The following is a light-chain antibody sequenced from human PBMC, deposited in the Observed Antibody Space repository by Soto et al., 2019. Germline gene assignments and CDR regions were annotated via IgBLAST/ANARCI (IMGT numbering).Light chain of an antibody. Sequence: QSALTQPASVSGSPGQSITISCTGTSSDVGGYNYVSWYQQHPGKAPKLMIYDVSNRPSGVSNRFSASKSGNTASLTISGLQAEDEADYYCSSYTSSSTDVFGTGTQLTVL. CDR2: DVS. CDR1: SSDVGGYNY. V-gene: IGLV2-14*01. CDR3: SSYTSSSTDV. J-gene: IGLJ1*01.